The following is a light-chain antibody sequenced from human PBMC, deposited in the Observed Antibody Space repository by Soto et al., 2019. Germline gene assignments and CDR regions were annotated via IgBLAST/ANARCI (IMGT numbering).Light chain of an antibody. J-gene: IGKJ1*01. Sequence: EIVLTQSPGTLSLSPGERATLSCRASQSLYNNYLAWYQHRPGQAPRVLIYAASSRATGIPDRFSGSASGTDFTLTISRLEPEDFAVYYCHQYGISPSTLGQGTRVEIK. V-gene: IGKV3-20*01. CDR3: HQYGISPST. CDR2: AAS. CDR1: QSLYNNY.